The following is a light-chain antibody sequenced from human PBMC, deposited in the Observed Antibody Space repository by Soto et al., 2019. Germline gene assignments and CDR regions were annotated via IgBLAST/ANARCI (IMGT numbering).Light chain of an antibody. J-gene: IGKJ1*01. Sequence: DIQMTQSPSSLSASVGDRVTITCRASQGISNYLAWYQQKPGKVPKLLIYAASTLQSGVPSRFSGSGSGTDFTFTISSLQPDDFATYYCQQYNSYLWTRGQGTKVDIK. CDR2: AAS. CDR3: QQYNSYLWT. CDR1: QGISNY. V-gene: IGKV1-27*01.